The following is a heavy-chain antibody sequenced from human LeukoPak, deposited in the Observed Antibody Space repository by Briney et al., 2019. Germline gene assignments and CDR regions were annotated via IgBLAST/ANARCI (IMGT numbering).Heavy chain of an antibody. CDR3: ARDHYSSFNY. D-gene: IGHD5-18*01. Sequence: SETLSLTCTVSGGSITNYYWSWIRQPAGKGLEWIGRIYTSGITNYNPSLKSRVTMSVDTSKNQFYLKLTSVTAADTAVYYCARDHYSSFNYWGQGTLVTVSS. CDR1: GGSITNYY. J-gene: IGHJ4*02. CDR2: IYTSGIT. V-gene: IGHV4-4*07.